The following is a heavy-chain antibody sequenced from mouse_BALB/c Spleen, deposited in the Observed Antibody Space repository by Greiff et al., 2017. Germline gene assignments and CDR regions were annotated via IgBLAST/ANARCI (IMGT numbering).Heavy chain of an antibody. CDR1: GYTFTSYT. Sequence: QVQLQQSAAELARPGASVKMSCKASGYTFTSYTMHWVKQRPGQGLEWIGYINPSSGYTEYNQKFKDKTTLTADKSSSTAYMQLSSLTSEDAAVYYCARRAYDYGPYYYAMDYWGQGTSVTVSS. V-gene: IGHV1-4*02. CDR3: ARRAYDYGPYYYAMDY. D-gene: IGHD2-4*01. CDR2: INPSSGYT. J-gene: IGHJ4*01.